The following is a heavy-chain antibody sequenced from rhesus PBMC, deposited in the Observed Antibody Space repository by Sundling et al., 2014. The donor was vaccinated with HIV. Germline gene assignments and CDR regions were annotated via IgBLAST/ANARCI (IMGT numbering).Heavy chain of an antibody. CDR3: ARRVVVVSASKGGFDY. D-gene: IGHD2-39*02. CDR2: IYGNGAFT. J-gene: IGHJ4*01. V-gene: IGHV4S9*01. Sequence: QVQLQESGPGLVKPSETLSLTCTVSGGSISDSYYWNWIRQPPGKGLEWIGSIYGNGAFTYYNPSLKSRVAISKDTSKNQFFLKLSSVTAADTAVYYCARRVVVVSASKGGFDYWGQGVLVTVSS. CDR1: GGSISDSYY.